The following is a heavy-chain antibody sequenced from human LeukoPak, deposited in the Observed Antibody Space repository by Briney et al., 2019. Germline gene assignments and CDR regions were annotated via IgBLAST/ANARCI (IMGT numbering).Heavy chain of an antibody. Sequence: GGSLRLSCAASGFTFSSYDMHWVRQATGKGLEWVSAIGTAGDTYYPGSVKGRFTISRENAKNSLYLQMNSLRAGDTAVYYCARAVRYYSGAAPSQFDCWGQGTLVTVSS. CDR2: IGTAGDT. J-gene: IGHJ4*02. V-gene: IGHV3-13*01. CDR1: GFTFSSYD. CDR3: ARAVRYYSGAAPSQFDC. D-gene: IGHD3-10*01.